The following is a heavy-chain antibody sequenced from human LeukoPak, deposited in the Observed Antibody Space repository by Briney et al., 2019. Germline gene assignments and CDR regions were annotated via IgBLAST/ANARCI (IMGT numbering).Heavy chain of an antibody. D-gene: IGHD3-10*02. CDR2: ISSSGSTI. J-gene: IGHJ6*04. CDR3: AELGITMIGGV. CDR1: GFTFSSYS. V-gene: IGHV3-48*04. Sequence: GGSLRLSCTASGFTFSSYSMNWVRQAPGKGLEWVSYISSSGSTIYYADSVKGRFTISRDNAKNSLYLQMNSLRAEDTAVYYCAELGITMIGGVWGKGTTVTISS.